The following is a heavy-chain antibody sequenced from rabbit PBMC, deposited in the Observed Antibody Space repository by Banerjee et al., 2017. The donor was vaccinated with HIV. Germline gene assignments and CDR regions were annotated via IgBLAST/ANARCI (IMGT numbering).Heavy chain of an antibody. CDR3: MRDTYDDYSELNL. D-gene: IGHD2-1*01. V-gene: IGHV1S47*01. J-gene: IGHJ4*01. CDR2: IDPVFGTT. Sequence: QEQLVESGGGLVQPGGSLKLTCTASGFDFSSYGVTWVRQAPGKGLEWIGYIDPVFGTTVYASWVNGRFTISSHNAQNTVSLQLNSLTVADTATYFCMRDTYDDYSELNLWGPGTLVTVS. CDR1: GFDFSSYG.